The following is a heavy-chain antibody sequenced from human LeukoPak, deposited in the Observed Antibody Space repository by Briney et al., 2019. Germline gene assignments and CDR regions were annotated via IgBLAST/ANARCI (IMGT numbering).Heavy chain of an antibody. D-gene: IGHD2-2*01. J-gene: IGHJ4*02. V-gene: IGHV3-30-3*01. Sequence: GGSLRLSCAASGFTFSSYAMHWVRQAPGKGLEWVAVISYDGSNKYYADSVKGRFTISRDNSKNTLYLQMNSLRAEDTAVYYCARDLAMSRVVVPAAPGEWGQGTLVTVSS. CDR3: ARDLAMSRVVVPAAPGE. CDR1: GFTFSSYA. CDR2: ISYDGSNK.